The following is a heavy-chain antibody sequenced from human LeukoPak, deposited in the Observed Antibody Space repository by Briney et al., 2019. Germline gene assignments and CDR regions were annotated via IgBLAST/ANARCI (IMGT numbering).Heavy chain of an antibody. CDR1: GYSFTSYW. CDR2: IYPGDSDT. D-gene: IGHD2-8*01. Sequence: GESLKISFKGSGYSFTSYWIGWVRQMPGKGLEWMGIIYPGDSDTRYSPSFQGQVTISADKSISTAYLQWSSLKASDTAMYYCARRDCTNGVCYPLSWYFDLWGRGTLVTVSS. J-gene: IGHJ2*01. V-gene: IGHV5-51*01. CDR3: ARRDCTNGVCYPLSWYFDL.